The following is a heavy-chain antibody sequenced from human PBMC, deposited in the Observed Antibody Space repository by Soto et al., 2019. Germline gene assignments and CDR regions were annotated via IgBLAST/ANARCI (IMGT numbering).Heavy chain of an antibody. Sequence: QVQLVESGGGVVQPGRSLRLSCAASGFIFSNYVMYWVRQAPGKGLEWVAFMSYDGTTKYYADSVKGRFTISRDTSKNTLYLHMNNLRPEDTGVYYCARELLLSRYFDYWGQGSLVTVSS. V-gene: IGHV3-30-3*01. J-gene: IGHJ4*02. CDR1: GFIFSNYV. CDR2: MSYDGTTK. CDR3: ARELLLSRYFDY. D-gene: IGHD2-8*02.